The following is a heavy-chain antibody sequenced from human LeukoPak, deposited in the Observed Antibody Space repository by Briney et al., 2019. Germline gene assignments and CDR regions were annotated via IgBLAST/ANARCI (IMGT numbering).Heavy chain of an antibody. Sequence: PSETLSLTYAVYAESFTGYYWTWIRQPPGQGLEWIGEINHSGNTNYNPSLKSRVTISVDTSKNQFSLKLTSVTAADTAVYYCARRSLLWFGELGSGERVIGDWGQGTLVTVSS. CDR3: ARRSLLWFGELGSGERVIGD. D-gene: IGHD3-10*01. CDR2: INHSGNT. CDR1: AESFTGYY. J-gene: IGHJ4*02. V-gene: IGHV4-34*01.